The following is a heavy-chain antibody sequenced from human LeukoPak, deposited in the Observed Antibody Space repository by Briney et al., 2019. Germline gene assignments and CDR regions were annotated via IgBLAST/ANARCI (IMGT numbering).Heavy chain of an antibody. Sequence: GGSLRLPCAASGFTFSSYAMSRVRQAPGKGLEWVSAISGSGGSTYYADSVKGWFTISRDNSKNTLYLQMNSLRAEDTAVYYCAKVIGSPPGGYDPWGQGTLVTVSS. CDR1: GFTFSSYA. CDR2: ISGSGGST. CDR3: AKVIGSPPGGYDP. J-gene: IGHJ5*02. V-gene: IGHV3-23*01. D-gene: IGHD3-10*01.